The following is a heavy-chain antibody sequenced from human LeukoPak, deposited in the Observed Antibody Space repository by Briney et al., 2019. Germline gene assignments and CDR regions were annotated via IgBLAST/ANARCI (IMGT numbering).Heavy chain of an antibody. CDR3: ASGSSSVGY. CDR1: GFTFSSYA. V-gene: IGHV3-11*01. CDR2: ISYTYSDI. Sequence: GGSLRLSCAASGFTFSSYAMSWIRQTPGKGLEWISYISYTYSDIYYADSVRGRFTISRDNAKNSLYLQMNNLRAEDTAVYYCASGSSSVGYWGQGTRVTVSS. J-gene: IGHJ4*02. D-gene: IGHD6-6*01.